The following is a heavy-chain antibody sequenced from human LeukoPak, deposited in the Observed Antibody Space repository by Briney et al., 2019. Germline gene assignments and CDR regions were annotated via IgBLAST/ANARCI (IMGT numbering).Heavy chain of an antibody. CDR3: ARAIHPYYYDSSGPEG. D-gene: IGHD3-22*01. CDR2: ISAYNGNT. CDR1: GYTFTSYG. Sequence: GASVKVSCKASGYTFTSYGISWVRQAPGQGLEWMGWISAYNGNTNYAQKIQGRVTMTTDTSTSTAYMELRSLRSDDTAVYYCARAIHPYYYDSSGPEGWGQGTMVTVSS. V-gene: IGHV1-18*01. J-gene: IGHJ3*01.